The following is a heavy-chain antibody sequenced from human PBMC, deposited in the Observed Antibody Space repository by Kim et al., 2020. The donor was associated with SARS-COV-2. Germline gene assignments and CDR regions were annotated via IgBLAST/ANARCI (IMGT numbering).Heavy chain of an antibody. CDR1: GGSISSGGYY. J-gene: IGHJ4*02. D-gene: IGHD4-17*01. CDR2: IYYSGST. V-gene: IGHV4-31*03. CDR3: ARVNTVTTFGSFDY. Sequence: SETLSLTCTVSGGSISSGGYYWSWIRQHPGKGLEWIGYIYYSGSTYYNPSLKSRVTISVDTSKNQFSLKLSSVTAADTAVYCCARVNTVTTFGSFDYWGQGTLVTVSS.